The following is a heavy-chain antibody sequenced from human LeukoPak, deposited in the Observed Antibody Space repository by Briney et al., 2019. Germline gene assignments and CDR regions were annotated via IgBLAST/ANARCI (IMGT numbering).Heavy chain of an antibody. CDR3: ARFPEGSSTWSIDF. CDR2: ISRSSGYV. J-gene: IGHJ4*02. V-gene: IGHV3-21*01. Sequence: KPWGSLRLSCAASGFTLSSCSMNWVRQAPGKGLEWVSSISRSSGYVFYADSMKGRFTVSRDNSKNSLYLQMNTLRAEDTAVYYCARFPEGSSTWSIDFWGQGTLVTVSS. D-gene: IGHD6-13*01. CDR1: GFTLSSCS.